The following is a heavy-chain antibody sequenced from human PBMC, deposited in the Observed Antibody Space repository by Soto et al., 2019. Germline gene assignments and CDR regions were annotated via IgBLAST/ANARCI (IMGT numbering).Heavy chain of an antibody. CDR1: EGTFTSYA. Sequence: QVQLVQSGAEVKKPGSSVKVSCKASEGTFTSYAISWVRQALGQGLEWMGGIIPIFGTANYAEKFQGRVTITAAESTSRGYMELSSLRSEGTAVYYWARYGRGYSDGWCFDDWGQGTLVTVSS. CDR3: ARYGRGYSDGWCFDD. V-gene: IGHV1-69*01. D-gene: IGHD5-18*01. CDR2: IIPIFGTA. J-gene: IGHJ4*02.